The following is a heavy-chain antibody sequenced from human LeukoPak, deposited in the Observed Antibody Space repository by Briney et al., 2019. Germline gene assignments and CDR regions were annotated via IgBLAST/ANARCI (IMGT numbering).Heavy chain of an antibody. CDR1: GGSISSYY. V-gene: IGHV4-59*01. CDR2: MYYSGST. CDR3: ARVLELREGYYYYYMDV. Sequence: SETLSLTFTVSGGSISSYYWGWIRQPPGKGLEWIGYMYYSGSTNYNPSLKSRVTISVDTSKNQFSLKLSSVTAADTAVYYCARVLELREGYYYYYMDVWGKGTTVTVSS. D-gene: IGHD1-7*01. J-gene: IGHJ6*03.